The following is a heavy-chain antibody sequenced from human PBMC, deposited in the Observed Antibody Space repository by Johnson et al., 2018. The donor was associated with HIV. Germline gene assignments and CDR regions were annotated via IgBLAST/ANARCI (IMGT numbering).Heavy chain of an antibody. J-gene: IGHJ3*02. Sequence: VQLVESGGGLVQPGGSLRLSCAASGFSFSSYWMSWVRQAPGKGLEWVANIKQDGSEKYYVDSVKGRFTISRDNAKNSLYLQMNSLRPEDTAVFYCAKDVGNYWPDAFDIWGQGTMVTVS. CDR2: IKQDGSEK. CDR3: AKDVGNYWPDAFDI. D-gene: IGHD5-24*01. V-gene: IGHV3-7*01. CDR1: GFSFSSYW.